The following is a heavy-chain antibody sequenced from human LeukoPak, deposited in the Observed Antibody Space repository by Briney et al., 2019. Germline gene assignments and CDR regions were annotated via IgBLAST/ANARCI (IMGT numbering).Heavy chain of an antibody. CDR2: ISAYNGNT. D-gene: IGHD3-10*01. Sequence: ASVKVSCKASGGTFSSYAISWVRQAPGQGLEWMGWISAYNGNTNYAQKFQGRVTMTTDTSTSTAYMELRSLRSDDTAMYYCARPSWYYGSGSYFDYWGQGTLATVSS. CDR3: ARPSWYYGSGSYFDY. CDR1: GGTFSSYA. J-gene: IGHJ4*02. V-gene: IGHV1-18*01.